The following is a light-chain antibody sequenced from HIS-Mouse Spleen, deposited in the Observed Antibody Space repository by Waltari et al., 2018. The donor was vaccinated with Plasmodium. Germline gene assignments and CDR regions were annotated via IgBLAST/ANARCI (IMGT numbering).Light chain of an antibody. CDR3: QSADSSGTYWV. CDR2: KDS. J-gene: IGLJ3*02. CDR1: ALPTQY. V-gene: IGLV3-25*03. Sequence: SYELTQPPSVSVSPGQTARLTCSGDALPTQYAYWYPQKPGQAPVLVIYKDSERPSGIPERFSGSSSGTTVTLTISGVQAEDEADYYCQSADSSGTYWVFGGGTKLTVL.